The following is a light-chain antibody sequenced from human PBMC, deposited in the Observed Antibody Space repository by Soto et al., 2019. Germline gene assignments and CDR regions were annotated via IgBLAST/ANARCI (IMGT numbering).Light chain of an antibody. CDR2: EVT. J-gene: IGLJ1*01. Sequence: QSVLTQPASVSGSPGQSITISCTGTSSDVGSYNLVSWYQQHPGTAPKLMISEVTKRPSGVSNRFSGSKSGNTASLTISGLQAEDEADYYCCSYARSHYVSGTGTKVTVL. CDR3: CSYARSHYV. CDR1: SSDVGSYNL. V-gene: IGLV2-23*02.